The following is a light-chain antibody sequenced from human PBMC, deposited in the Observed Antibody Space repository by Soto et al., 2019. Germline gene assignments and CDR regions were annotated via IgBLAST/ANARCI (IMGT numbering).Light chain of an antibody. Sequence: DVVMTQSPLSLPVTLGQPASISCRASQSLVHSNGNTYLNWFQQRPGQSPRRLIYKVSYRDSRVPDRFSGSGSGTDFTLKISRVEAEDVGLYFCMQGTHWPHTFGQGTNMEI. CDR3: MQGTHWPHT. J-gene: IGKJ2*01. V-gene: IGKV2-30*02. CDR2: KVS. CDR1: QSLVHSNGNTY.